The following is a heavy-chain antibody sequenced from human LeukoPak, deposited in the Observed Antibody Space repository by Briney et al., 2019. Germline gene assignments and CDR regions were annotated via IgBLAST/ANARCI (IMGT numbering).Heavy chain of an antibody. CDR3: AKGSRGFDY. CDR2: ISYDGSNK. D-gene: IGHD3-10*01. J-gene: IGHJ4*02. CDR1: GFTFSSYG. Sequence: LTGGSLRLSCAASGFTFSSYGMHWVRQAPGKGLEWVAVISYDGSNKYYADSVKGRFTISRDNSKNTLYLQMNSLRAEDTAVYYCAKGSRGFDYWGRGTLVTVSS. V-gene: IGHV3-30*18.